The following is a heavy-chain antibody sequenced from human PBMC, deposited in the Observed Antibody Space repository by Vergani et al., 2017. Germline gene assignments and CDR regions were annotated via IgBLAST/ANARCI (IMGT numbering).Heavy chain of an antibody. Sequence: QVQLVESGGGVVQPGRSLRLSCETSGLMFNNYGMHWVRQAPGKGLEWVAVISSDGSNKHYGDSVKGRFTISRDKSQNTVNLQMNSLRTEDTAVYFCANSVIAGNVGVAYFGMDVWGRGTTVTVSS. J-gene: IGHJ6*02. CDR2: ISSDGSNK. CDR1: GLMFNNYG. V-gene: IGHV3-30*18. CDR3: ANSVIAGNVGVAYFGMDV. D-gene: IGHD2/OR15-2a*01.